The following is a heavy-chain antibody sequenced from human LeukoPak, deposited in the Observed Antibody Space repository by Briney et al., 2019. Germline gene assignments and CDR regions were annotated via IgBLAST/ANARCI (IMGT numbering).Heavy chain of an antibody. CDR3: ASSSSGSYEWIWFDP. Sequence: GESLKISCKGSGYSFTSYWIGWVRQMPGKGLEWMGIIYPGDSDTRYSPSFQGQVTISADKSISTAYLQWSSLKASDTAIYYCASSSSGSYEWIWFDPWGQGTLVTVSS. J-gene: IGHJ5*02. V-gene: IGHV5-51*01. D-gene: IGHD1-26*01. CDR2: IYPGDSDT. CDR1: GYSFTSYW.